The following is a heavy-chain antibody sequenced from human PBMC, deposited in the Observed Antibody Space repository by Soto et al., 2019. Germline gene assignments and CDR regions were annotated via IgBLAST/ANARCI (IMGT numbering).Heavy chain of an antibody. Sequence: PSETLSLTCTVSGGSIRSYYWSWIRQPPGKGLEWIGYIYYSGSTNYNPSLKSRVTISVDTSKNQFSLKLSSATAADTAVYYCAGSDGVYYYYGMDVWGQGTTVTVSS. J-gene: IGHJ6*02. CDR3: AGSDGVYYYYGMDV. CDR1: GGSIRSYY. CDR2: IYYSGST. D-gene: IGHD3-10*01. V-gene: IGHV4-59*01.